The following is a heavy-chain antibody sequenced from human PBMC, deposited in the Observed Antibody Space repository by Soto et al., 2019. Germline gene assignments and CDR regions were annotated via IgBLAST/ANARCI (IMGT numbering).Heavy chain of an antibody. Sequence: TLSLTCAVSGYSISSGYYWGWLRQPPGRALEWPARIDWDDDKFYSTSLKTRLTISKDTSKNQVVLTMTNMDPVDTATYYCARIHGSTWPYFDYWGQGTLVTVSS. D-gene: IGHD2-2*01. CDR1: GYSISSGYY. CDR3: ARIHGSTWPYFDY. V-gene: IGHV2-70*16. CDR2: IDWDDDK. J-gene: IGHJ4*02.